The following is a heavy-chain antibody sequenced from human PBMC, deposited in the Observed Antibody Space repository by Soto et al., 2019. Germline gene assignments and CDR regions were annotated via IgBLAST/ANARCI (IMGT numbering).Heavy chain of an antibody. D-gene: IGHD3-16*01. CDR1: GFSVSNYC. V-gene: IGHV3-33*01. Sequence: QVQLVESGGGVVQSGRSLRLSCAASGFSVSNYCMHWVRQAPGKGLEWVAVIWYDGDNKFYADSVRGLFTISRDNYKNTLHLQMNSQRVEDTAVYYCAREGDGYYDYWGQGTPVTVSS. CDR3: AREGDGYYDY. J-gene: IGHJ4*02. CDR2: IWYDGDNK.